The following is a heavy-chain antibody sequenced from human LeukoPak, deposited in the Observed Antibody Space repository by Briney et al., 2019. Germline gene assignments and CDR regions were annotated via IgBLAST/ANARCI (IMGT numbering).Heavy chain of an antibody. D-gene: IGHD2-21*01. V-gene: IGHV3-7*01. Sequence: GGSLRLSCADSGFTFSNYWMSWVRQAPGKGLEWVAHMNQDGSEKYYVDSVKGRFTISRDNAKNSLYLQMNSLRAEDTAVYYCARALCIWGGDCHYFDYWGQGTLVTVSS. CDR2: MNQDGSEK. CDR1: GFTFSNYW. CDR3: ARALCIWGGDCHYFDY. J-gene: IGHJ4*02.